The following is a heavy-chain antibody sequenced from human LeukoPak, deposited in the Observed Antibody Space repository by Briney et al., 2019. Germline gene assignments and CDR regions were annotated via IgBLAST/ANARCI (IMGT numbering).Heavy chain of an antibody. J-gene: IGHJ4*02. CDR2: ISSGGGSP. CDR3: AKRDCSGGSCRTTTFDY. D-gene: IGHD2-15*01. V-gene: IGHV3-23*01. Sequence: GASLRLSCAASGFTFSSYAMSWVRQAPGKGLEWVSAISSGGGSPYYADSVKGRFTISRDNSKNTLYLQMNSLRAEDMAVYYCAKRDCSGGSCRTTTFDYWGQGTLVTVSS. CDR1: GFTFSSYA.